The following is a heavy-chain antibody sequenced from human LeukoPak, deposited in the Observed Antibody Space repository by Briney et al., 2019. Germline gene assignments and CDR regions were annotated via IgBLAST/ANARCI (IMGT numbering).Heavy chain of an antibody. CDR3: ARDLEGYHYGSGNYPQ. J-gene: IGHJ4*02. CDR1: GYTFTGYY. V-gene: IGHV1-2*02. CDR2: INPNSGGT. D-gene: IGHD3-10*01. Sequence: ASVKVSCKASGYTFTGYYIHWLRQAPGQGLEWMGFINPNSGGTNYAKKFQGRVTMTRDTSLSTAYMELSSLTSDDTAVYYCARDLEGYHYGSGNYPQWGQGTLITVSS.